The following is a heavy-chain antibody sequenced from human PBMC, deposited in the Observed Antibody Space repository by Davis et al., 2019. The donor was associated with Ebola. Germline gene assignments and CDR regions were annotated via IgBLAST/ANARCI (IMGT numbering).Heavy chain of an antibody. CDR3: AKLVSGY. Sequence: GESLKISCAASGFTVSSNYMSWVRQAPGKGLEWVATIKKDGVQKYYVGSVKGRFIISRDNAKNSLYLQMNSLRDEDTAVYYCAKLVSGYWGQGTLVSVSS. CDR2: IKKDGVQK. D-gene: IGHD3-22*01. J-gene: IGHJ4*02. CDR1: GFTVSSNY. V-gene: IGHV3-7*03.